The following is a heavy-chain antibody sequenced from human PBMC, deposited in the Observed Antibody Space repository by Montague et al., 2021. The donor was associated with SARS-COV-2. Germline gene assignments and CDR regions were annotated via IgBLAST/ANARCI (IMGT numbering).Heavy chain of an antibody. D-gene: IGHD4-17*01. Sequence: SLRLSCAASGFTFSSYSMNWVRQAPGKGLEWVSSISSSSSYIYYADSVKGRFTISRDNAKNSLYLHMNSLRAEDTAVYYCARDLTTVTSKYFDYWGQGTLVTVSS. CDR3: ARDLTTVTSKYFDY. CDR1: GFTFSSYS. J-gene: IGHJ4*02. V-gene: IGHV3-21*01. CDR2: ISSSSSYI.